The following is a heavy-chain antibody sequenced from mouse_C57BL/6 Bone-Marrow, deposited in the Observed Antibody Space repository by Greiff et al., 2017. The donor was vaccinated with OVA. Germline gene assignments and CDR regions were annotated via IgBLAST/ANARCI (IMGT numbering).Heavy chain of an antibody. J-gene: IGHJ2*01. CDR3: ATQLGRDDY. V-gene: IGHV1-61*01. CDR2: IYPSDSET. D-gene: IGHD4-1*02. CDR1: GYTFTSYW. Sequence: QVQLQQSGAELVRPGSSVKLSCKASGYTFTSYWMDWVKQRPGQGLEWIGNIYPSDSETHYNQKFKDKATLTVDKSSSTAYMQLSSLTSEDSAVYYCATQLGRDDYWGQGTTLTVSS.